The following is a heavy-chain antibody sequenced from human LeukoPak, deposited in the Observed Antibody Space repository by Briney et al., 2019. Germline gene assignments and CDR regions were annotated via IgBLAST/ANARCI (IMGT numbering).Heavy chain of an antibody. CDR1: GYTFTGYY. D-gene: IGHD1-26*01. V-gene: IGHV1-2*02. J-gene: IGHJ4*02. CDR3: ATDLGAPVDY. Sequence: ASVKVSCKAPGYTFTGYYMHWVRQAPGQGLEWMGWINPNSGATNYAQKFQGRVTMTEDTSTDTAYMELSSLRSEDTAVYYCATDLGAPVDYWGQGTLVTVSS. CDR2: INPNSGAT.